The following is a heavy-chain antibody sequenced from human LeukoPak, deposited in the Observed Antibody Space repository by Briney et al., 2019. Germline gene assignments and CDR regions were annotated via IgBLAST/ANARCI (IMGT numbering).Heavy chain of an antibody. Sequence: GASVKVSCKASGCTFTSYDINWVRQATGQGLEWMGWMNPNSGNTGYAQKFQGRVTMTRDTSISTAYMELSSLRSEDTAVYYCARAGAMVSSFDYWGQGTLVTVSS. D-gene: IGHD5-18*01. CDR3: ARAGAMVSSFDY. J-gene: IGHJ4*02. CDR2: MNPNSGNT. V-gene: IGHV1-8*01. CDR1: GCTFTSYD.